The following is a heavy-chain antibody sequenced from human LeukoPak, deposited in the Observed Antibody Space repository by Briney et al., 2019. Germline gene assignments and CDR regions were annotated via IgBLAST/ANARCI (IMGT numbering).Heavy chain of an antibody. CDR3: ARDRVTIFGVANFDY. D-gene: IGHD3-3*01. J-gene: IGHJ4*02. Sequence: SETRSLTCTVSGGSISSYYWSWIRQPPGKGLEWIGRIYTSGSTNYNPSLKSRVTISVDTSKNQFSLKLSSVTAADTAVYYCARDRVTIFGVANFDYWGQGTLVTVSS. CDR2: IYTSGST. V-gene: IGHV4-4*08. CDR1: GGSISSYY.